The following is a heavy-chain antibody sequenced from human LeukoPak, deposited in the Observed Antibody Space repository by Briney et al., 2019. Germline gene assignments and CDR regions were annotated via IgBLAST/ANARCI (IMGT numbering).Heavy chain of an antibody. CDR2: INPNSGGT. CDR1: GYTFTGCY. Sequence: ASVKVSCKASGYTFTGCYMHWVRQAPGQGLEWMGWINPNSGGTNYAQKFQGRVTMTRDTSISTAYMELSRLRSDDTAVYYCARALRVVPAAIGAGYWGQGTLVTVSS. V-gene: IGHV1-2*02. CDR3: ARALRVVPAAIGAGY. J-gene: IGHJ4*02. D-gene: IGHD2-2*01.